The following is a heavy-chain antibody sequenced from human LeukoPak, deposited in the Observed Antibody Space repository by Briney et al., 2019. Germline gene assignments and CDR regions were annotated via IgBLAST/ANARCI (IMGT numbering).Heavy chain of an antibody. D-gene: IGHD3-22*01. CDR2: IKSKTDGGTT. Sequence: PGGPLRLSCAASGFTFSNAWMSWVRQAPGKGLEWVGRIKSKTDGGTTDYAAPVKGRFTISRDDSKNTLYLQMNSLKTEDTAVYYCTTDLYLSWYYDSSGYYLNSGYYFDYWGQGTLVTVSS. V-gene: IGHV3-15*01. CDR3: TTDLYLSWYYDSSGYYLNSGYYFDY. CDR1: GFTFSNAW. J-gene: IGHJ4*02.